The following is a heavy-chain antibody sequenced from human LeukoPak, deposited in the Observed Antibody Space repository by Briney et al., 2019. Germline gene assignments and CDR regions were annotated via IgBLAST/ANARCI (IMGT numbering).Heavy chain of an antibody. Sequence: ASVKVSCKASGYTFTGYYMHWVRQAPGQGLEWMGWINPNSGGTNYAQKFQGRVTMTRDTSISTAYMELSRLRSDDTAVYYCARDLSHIVVVTALGGWAFDIWGQGTMVTVSS. CDR1: GYTFTGYY. CDR2: INPNSGGT. D-gene: IGHD2-21*02. J-gene: IGHJ3*02. CDR3: ARDLSHIVVVTALGGWAFDI. V-gene: IGHV1-2*02.